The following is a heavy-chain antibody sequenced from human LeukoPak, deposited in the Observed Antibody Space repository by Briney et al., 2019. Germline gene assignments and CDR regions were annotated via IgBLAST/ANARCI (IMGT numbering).Heavy chain of an antibody. J-gene: IGHJ3*02. CDR1: GGSISGYY. CDR2: IYYSGST. D-gene: IGHD1-1*01. CDR3: ARGGRASSTFDR. V-gene: IGHV4-59*01. Sequence: PSETLSLTRTVSGGSISGYYWSWIRQPPGKGLEWIGYIYYSGSTNYNPSLKSRVTISIDTSKNQFSLNLNSVTAADTAVYYCARGGRASSTFDRWGQGTMVTVSS.